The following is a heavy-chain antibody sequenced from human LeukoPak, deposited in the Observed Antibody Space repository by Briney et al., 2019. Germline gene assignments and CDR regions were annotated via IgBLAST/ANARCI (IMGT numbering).Heavy chain of an antibody. V-gene: IGHV2-5*01. CDR1: GFSLSTSGVG. CDR3: ARVPVEWLPYNWFDP. J-gene: IGHJ5*02. Sequence: SGPTLVKPTQTLTLTCTFSGFSLSTSGVGVGWIRQPPGKALEWLALIYWNDDKRYSPSLKSRLTITKDTSKNQVVLTMTNMDPVDTATYYCARVPVEWLPYNWFDPWGQGTLVTVSS. CDR2: IYWNDDK. D-gene: IGHD3-3*01.